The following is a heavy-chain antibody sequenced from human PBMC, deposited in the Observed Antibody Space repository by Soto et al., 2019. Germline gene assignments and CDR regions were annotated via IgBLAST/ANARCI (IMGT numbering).Heavy chain of an antibody. J-gene: IGHJ6*02. D-gene: IGHD2-15*01. CDR1: GFTFTSHT. CDR3: ARGIVWLVGGMDV. V-gene: IGHV3-21*01. CDR2: VSSSSTYI. Sequence: EVQLVESGGGLVKPGGSLRLSCAASGFTFTSHTINWVRQAPGKGLEWVSSVSSSSTYIYYADSVKGRFTISRDNAKNSVYLEMSSLSAEDTAVYYCARGIVWLVGGMDVWGQGTTVTVSS.